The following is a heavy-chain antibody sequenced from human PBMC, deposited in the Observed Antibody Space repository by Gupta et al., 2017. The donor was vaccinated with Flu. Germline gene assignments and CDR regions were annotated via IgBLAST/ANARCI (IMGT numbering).Heavy chain of an antibody. Sequence: RVSWIRQPPGKTLEWLGRIDWDDEKVYSTSLETRVTISQDTSTNQVVLTLDNVDPVDTATYFCARSPPGSGSFGHFDYWGQGTLVTVSS. CDR3: ARSPPGSGSFGHFDY. D-gene: IGHD1-26*01. CDR2: IDWDDEK. V-gene: IGHV2-70*04. J-gene: IGHJ4*02.